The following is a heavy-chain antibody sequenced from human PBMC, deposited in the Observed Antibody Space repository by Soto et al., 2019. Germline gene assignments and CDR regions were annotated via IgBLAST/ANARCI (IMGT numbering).Heavy chain of an antibody. Sequence: QVQLVQSGAEVKKPGSSVKVSCQASGGAFSTYAISWARQAPGQGLEWMGGIIPIFGTANYAQKFQGRVTITADESTSTFYMELSSLRSEDTAVYYCARSLDSSGYYNYWGQGTLVTVSS. J-gene: IGHJ4*02. CDR1: GGAFSTYA. V-gene: IGHV1-69*01. D-gene: IGHD3-22*01. CDR3: ARSLDSSGYYNY. CDR2: IIPIFGTA.